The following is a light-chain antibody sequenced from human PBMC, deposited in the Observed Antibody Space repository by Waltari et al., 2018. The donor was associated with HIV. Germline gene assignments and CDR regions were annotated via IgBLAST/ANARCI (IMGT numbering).Light chain of an antibody. CDR2: GVS. Sequence: EIVMTQSPATLSVSPGERATLSCRASQSISSNLAWYQQKPGQAPRLLIYGVSTRTTGTPARFSGSGSGTDFTLTISSLQSEDFAVYYCQQFKSWPRTFGPGTKVET. CDR3: QQFKSWPRT. J-gene: IGKJ1*01. V-gene: IGKV3-15*01. CDR1: QSISSN.